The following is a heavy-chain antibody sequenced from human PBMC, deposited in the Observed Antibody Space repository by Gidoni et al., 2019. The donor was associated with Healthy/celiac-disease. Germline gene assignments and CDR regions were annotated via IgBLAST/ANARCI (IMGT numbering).Heavy chain of an antibody. CDR1: GFTFSSYS. D-gene: IGHD3-10*01. V-gene: IGHV3-48*02. Sequence: EVQLVESGGGLVQPGGSLRLSCAASGFTFSSYSMNWVRQAPGKGLEWVSYISSSSSTIYYADSVKGRFTISRDNAKNSLYLQMNSLRDEDTAVYYCARDTMVRGVMTATWFDYWGQGTLVTVSS. CDR3: ARDTMVRGVMTATWFDY. CDR2: ISSSSSTI. J-gene: IGHJ4*02.